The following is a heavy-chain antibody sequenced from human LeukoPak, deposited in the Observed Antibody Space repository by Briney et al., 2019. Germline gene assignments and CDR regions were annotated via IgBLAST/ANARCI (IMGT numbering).Heavy chain of an antibody. D-gene: IGHD5-18*01. CDR1: GGTFITYA. V-gene: IGHV1-69*04. J-gene: IGHJ4*02. CDR3: ARDRAPVRELWSASAFDY. Sequence: ASVKVSCKASGGTFITYAISWVRQAPGQGLEWMGRIIPILGITNYAQKFQGRVTITADKSTNTAYMELSNLRSEDTAVYYCARDRAPVRELWSASAFDYWGQGTLVTVSS. CDR2: IIPILGIT.